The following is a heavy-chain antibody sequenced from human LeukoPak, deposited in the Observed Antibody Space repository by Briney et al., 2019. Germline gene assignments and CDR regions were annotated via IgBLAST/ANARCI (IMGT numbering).Heavy chain of an antibody. D-gene: IGHD3-10*01. CDR1: GFTVSTNY. V-gene: IGHV3-53*01. CDR2: IYSGGTT. J-gene: IGHJ6*02. CDR3: ARVRGGMDV. Sequence: GGSLRLSCPASGFTVSTNYMTWVRQAPGKGLEWVSVIYSGGTTYYADSVRGRFTISRDNSKNTLFLQMNSPRADDTAVYYCARVRGGMDVWGQGTTVTVSS.